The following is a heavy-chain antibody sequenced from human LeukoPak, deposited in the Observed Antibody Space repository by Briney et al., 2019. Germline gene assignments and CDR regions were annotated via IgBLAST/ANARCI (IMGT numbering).Heavy chain of an antibody. D-gene: IGHD3-3*01. J-gene: IGHJ6*03. CDR1: GFTFSTYA. CDR2: IWYDGSNE. V-gene: IGHV3-30*04. Sequence: GRSLRLSCVPSGFTFSTYAMYWVRQAPDKGLEWVAVIWYDGSNEHYADSVKGRFTISRDDSENTLDLQMNSLRTKDTAVYYCARGGITIFGVATYLDVWGKGTTVIVSS. CDR3: ARGGITIFGVATYLDV.